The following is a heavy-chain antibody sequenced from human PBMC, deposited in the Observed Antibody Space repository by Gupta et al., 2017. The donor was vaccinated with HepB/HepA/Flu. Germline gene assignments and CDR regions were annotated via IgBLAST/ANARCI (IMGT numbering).Heavy chain of an antibody. V-gene: IGHV4-39*01. J-gene: IGHJ5*02. CDR1: GGSISSSSYY. D-gene: IGHD1-1*01. CDR2: IYYSGST. Sequence: QLQLQESGPGLVTPSETLSLTCTVSGGSISSSSYYWGWIRQPPGKGLEWIGSIYYSGSTYYNPARKSRVTISVDTSKNQFSLKLSSVTAADTAVYYCARQMYNGNERWFDPWGQGTLVTVSS. CDR3: ARQMYNGNERWFDP.